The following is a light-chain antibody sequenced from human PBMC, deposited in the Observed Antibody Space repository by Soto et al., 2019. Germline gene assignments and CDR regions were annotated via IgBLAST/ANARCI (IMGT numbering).Light chain of an antibody. CDR2: DAS. CDR1: QSVSSY. J-gene: IGKJ4*01. V-gene: IGKV3-11*01. Sequence: EIVLTQSPATLSLSPGERATLSCRASQSVSSYLAWYQQKPGQAPRLLIYDASNRATGIPARFSGSGSGTGFTLTISSLEPEDFAVYYCQQRTNWQELTFGGGTKVEIK. CDR3: QQRTNWQELT.